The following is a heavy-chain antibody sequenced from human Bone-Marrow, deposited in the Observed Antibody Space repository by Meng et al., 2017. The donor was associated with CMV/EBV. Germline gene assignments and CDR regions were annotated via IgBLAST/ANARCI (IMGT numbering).Heavy chain of an antibody. CDR3: ATVRPGGWYFSH. V-gene: IGHV1-24*01. D-gene: IGHD6-19*01. J-gene: IGHJ4*02. CDR2: FDPEDGET. CDR1: GYTLTELS. Sequence: SVKVSCKASGYTLTELSRHWVRQAPGKGLEWMGGFDPEDGETIYAQKFQGRVTMTEDTSTDTAYMTLSSLRSEDTAVYYCATVRPGGWYFSHWGQGTLVTVSS.